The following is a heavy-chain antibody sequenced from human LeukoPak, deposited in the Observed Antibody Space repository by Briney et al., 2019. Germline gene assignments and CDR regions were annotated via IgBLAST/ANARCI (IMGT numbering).Heavy chain of an antibody. CDR3: ARANGDYVDFDY. CDR1: GGSFSGYY. D-gene: IGHD4-17*01. Sequence: SETLSLTCAVYGGSFSGYYWSWIRQPPGKGLEWIGEINHSGSTNYNPSLKSRVTISVDTSKNQFSLKLSSVTAADTAVYYCARANGDYVDFDYWGQGTLVTVSS. CDR2: INHSGST. V-gene: IGHV4-34*01. J-gene: IGHJ4*02.